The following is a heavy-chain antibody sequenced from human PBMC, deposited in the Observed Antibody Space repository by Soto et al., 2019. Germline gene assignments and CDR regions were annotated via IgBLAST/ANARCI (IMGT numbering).Heavy chain of an antibody. Sequence: EVQLLESGGGLVQPGGSLRISCAASGFTFSFCAMNWVRQAPGKGLEWVSSTRGSGGDTYYADSVRGRFTISRDNSKNTLYLQMNSLRVEDTAVYYCVKGHSHSYYYFDYWGQGTLVTVSS. J-gene: IGHJ4*02. CDR1: GFTFSFCA. CDR3: VKGHSHSYYYFDY. CDR2: TRGSGGDT. D-gene: IGHD1-26*01. V-gene: IGHV3-23*01.